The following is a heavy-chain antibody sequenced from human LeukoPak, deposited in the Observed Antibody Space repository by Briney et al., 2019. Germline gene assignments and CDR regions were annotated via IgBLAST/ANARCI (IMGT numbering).Heavy chain of an antibody. CDR1: GFTFNDYD. D-gene: IGHD1-14*01. CDR3: ANSRPDRYLDS. J-gene: IGHJ4*02. CDR2: INWNSFYI. Sequence: GGSLRLSCAASGFTFNDYDVNWVRQAPGKGLEWVSGINWNSFYIDYADSVKGRFTISRDSARRSVYLQMNSLTPDDTAFYFCANSRPDRYLDSWGQGTLVTVST. V-gene: IGHV3-9*01.